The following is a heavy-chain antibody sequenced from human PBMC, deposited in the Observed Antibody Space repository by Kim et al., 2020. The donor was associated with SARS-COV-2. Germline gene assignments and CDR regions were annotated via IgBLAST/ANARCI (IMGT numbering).Heavy chain of an antibody. J-gene: IGHJ4*02. CDR3: ARHARTNWNSHFDY. D-gene: IGHD1-7*01. V-gene: IGHV5-10-1*01. Sequence: SPSFQGHVTISADKSISTAYLQWSSLKASDTAMYYCARHARTNWNSHFDYWGQGTLVTVSS.